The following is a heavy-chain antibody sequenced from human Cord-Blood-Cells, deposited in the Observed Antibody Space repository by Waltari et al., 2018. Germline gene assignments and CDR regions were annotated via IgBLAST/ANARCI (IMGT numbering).Heavy chain of an antibody. D-gene: IGHD6-19*01. CDR2: IYYSWST. V-gene: IGHV4-59*01. CDR3: ARVAAGRPGYYYMDV. Sequence: QVQLQESGPGLVKPSETLSLTCTVSGGSISSYYWSWIRQPPGKGLEWIGYIYYSWSTNYNPAPKSRVTISVDTSKNQFSLKLSSVTAADTAVYYCARVAAGRPGYYYMDVWGKGTTVTVSS. CDR1: GGSISSYY. J-gene: IGHJ6*03.